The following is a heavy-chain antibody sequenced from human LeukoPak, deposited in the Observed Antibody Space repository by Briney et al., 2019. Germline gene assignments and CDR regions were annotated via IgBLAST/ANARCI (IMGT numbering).Heavy chain of an antibody. J-gene: IGHJ4*02. CDR1: GFTFDDYA. CDR3: AKNYLGKQQLPRGWYYFDY. V-gene: IGHV3-9*01. Sequence: GGSLRLSCAASGFTFDDYAMHWVRQAPGKGLEWVSGISWNSGSIGYADSMKGRFTISRDNAKNSLYLQMNSLRAEDTALYYCAKNYLGKQQLPRGWYYFDYWGQGTLVTVSS. CDR2: ISWNSGSI. D-gene: IGHD6-13*01.